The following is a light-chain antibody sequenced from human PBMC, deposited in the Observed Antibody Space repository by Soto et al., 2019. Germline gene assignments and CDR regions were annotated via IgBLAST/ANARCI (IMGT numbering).Light chain of an antibody. CDR3: NSYAGSNNWV. CDR1: SSDVGGYNY. J-gene: IGLJ3*02. Sequence: QSALTQPPSASGSPGQSVTISCTGTSSDVGGYNYVSWYQQHPGKAPKLMIYEVSNRTSGVPDRFSGSKSGNTASLTVSGLQAEDEADYYCNSYAGSNNWVFGGGTKLTVL. CDR2: EVS. V-gene: IGLV2-8*01.